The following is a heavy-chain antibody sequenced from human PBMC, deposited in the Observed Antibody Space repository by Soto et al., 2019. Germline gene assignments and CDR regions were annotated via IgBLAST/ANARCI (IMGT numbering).Heavy chain of an antibody. CDR1: GYSFTSYW. V-gene: IGHV5-10-1*01. J-gene: IGHJ2*01. CDR3: ARRVNYYDSSGYPNYSYWYFDL. D-gene: IGHD3-22*01. Sequence: LGESLKISCKGSGYSFTSYWISWVRQMPGKGLEWMGRIDPSDSYTNYSPSFQGHVTISADKSISTAYLQWSSLKASDTAMYYCARRVNYYDSSGYPNYSYWYFDLWGRGTLVTVSS. CDR2: IDPSDSYT.